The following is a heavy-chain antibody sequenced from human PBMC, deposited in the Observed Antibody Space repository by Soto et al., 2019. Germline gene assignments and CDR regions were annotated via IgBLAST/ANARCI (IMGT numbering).Heavy chain of an antibody. D-gene: IGHD2-2*01. V-gene: IGHV1-8*01. CDR2: MNPNSGNT. CDR3: ARGLGYCSSTSCQPGVEFDY. Sequence: QVQLVQSGAEVKKPGASVKVSCKASGYTFTSYDINWVRQATGQGLEWMGWMNPNSGNTGYAQKFQGRVNMTRNTSISTAYMELSSLRSEDTAVYYCARGLGYCSSTSCQPGVEFDYWGQGTLVTVSS. CDR1: GYTFTSYD. J-gene: IGHJ4*02.